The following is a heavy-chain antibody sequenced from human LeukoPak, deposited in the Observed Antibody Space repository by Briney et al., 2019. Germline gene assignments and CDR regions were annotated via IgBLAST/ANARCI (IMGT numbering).Heavy chain of an antibody. Sequence: SETLSLTCTVSGGSISSYYWGWIRQPPGKGLEWIGSIYYSGSTYYNPSLKSRVTISVDTSKNQFSLKLSSVTAADTAVYYCARQNYDFWSGYPLWYFDLWGRGTLVTVSS. J-gene: IGHJ2*01. V-gene: IGHV4-39*01. CDR1: GGSISSYY. CDR3: ARQNYDFWSGYPLWYFDL. CDR2: IYYSGST. D-gene: IGHD3-3*01.